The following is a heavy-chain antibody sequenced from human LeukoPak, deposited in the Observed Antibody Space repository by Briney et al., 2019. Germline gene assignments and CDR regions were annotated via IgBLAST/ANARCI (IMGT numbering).Heavy chain of an antibody. J-gene: IGHJ4*02. Sequence: PSETLSLTCTVSGGSISSTSYYWGWIRQTPGKGLEWIGNIYYSGSTYYNPSLKSRVTISVDTSKNQFSLKLSSVTAADTAVYYCARTSGWYWEVDYWGQGTLVTVSS. D-gene: IGHD6-19*01. CDR3: ARTSGWYWEVDY. CDR1: GGSISSTSYY. CDR2: IYYSGST. V-gene: IGHV4-39*07.